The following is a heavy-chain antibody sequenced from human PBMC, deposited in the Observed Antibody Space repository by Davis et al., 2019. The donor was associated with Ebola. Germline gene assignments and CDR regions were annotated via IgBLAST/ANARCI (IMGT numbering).Heavy chain of an antibody. D-gene: IGHD3-16*01. CDR3: ARLGKTYYYGMDV. J-gene: IGHJ6*02. V-gene: IGHV4-61*01. CDR2: IYYSGST. Sequence: PSETLSLTCTVSGGSVSSGSYYWSWIRQPPGKGLEWIGYIYYSGSTNYNPSLKSRVTISVDTSKNQFSLKLSSVTAADTAVYYCARLGKTYYYGMDVWGQGTTVTVSS. CDR1: GGSVSSGSYY.